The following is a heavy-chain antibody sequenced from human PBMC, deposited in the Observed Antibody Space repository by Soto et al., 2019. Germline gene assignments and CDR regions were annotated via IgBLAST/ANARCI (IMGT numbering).Heavy chain of an antibody. D-gene: IGHD6-13*01. J-gene: IGHJ5*02. CDR3: AREWEIAAAGNRNWFDP. Sequence: QVQLVESGGGVVQPGRSLRLSCAASGFTFSSYGMHWVRQAPGKGLEWVAVIWYDGSNKYYADSVKGRFTISRDNSKNTLYLQMNSLRAEDTAVYYCAREWEIAAAGNRNWFDPWGQGTLFTVSS. V-gene: IGHV3-33*01. CDR1: GFTFSSYG. CDR2: IWYDGSNK.